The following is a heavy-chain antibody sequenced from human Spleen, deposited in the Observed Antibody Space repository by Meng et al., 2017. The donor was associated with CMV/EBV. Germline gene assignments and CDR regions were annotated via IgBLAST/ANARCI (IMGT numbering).Heavy chain of an antibody. CDR3: ARVIAVAGTAPFDH. J-gene: IGHJ4*02. D-gene: IGHD6-19*01. CDR1: GYTFTGYY. Sequence: ASVKVSCKASGYTFTGYYIHWVRQAPGQGFEWMGWINIKSGGTKYAQKFQGRITVTSDTSITTVYMELSRLRPDDTAVYYCARVIAVAGTAPFDHWGQGTLVTVSS. CDR2: INIKSGGT. V-gene: IGHV1-2*02.